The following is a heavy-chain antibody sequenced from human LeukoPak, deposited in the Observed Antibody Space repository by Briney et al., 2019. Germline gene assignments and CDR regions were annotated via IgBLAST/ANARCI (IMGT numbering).Heavy chain of an antibody. Sequence: ASVKVSCKASGYTFTSYDINWVRQATGQGLEWMGWMNPNSGNTGYAQKFQGRVTMTRNTSISTAYMELSSLRSEDTAVYYCARDKPPYYYDSSGYYSGNHDAFDIWGQGTMVTVSS. CDR1: GYTFTSYD. CDR2: MNPNSGNT. D-gene: IGHD3-22*01. V-gene: IGHV1-8*01. J-gene: IGHJ3*02. CDR3: ARDKPPYYYDSSGYYSGNHDAFDI.